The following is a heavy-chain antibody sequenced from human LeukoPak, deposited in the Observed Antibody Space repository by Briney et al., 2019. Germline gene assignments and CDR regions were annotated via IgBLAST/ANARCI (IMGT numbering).Heavy chain of an antibody. J-gene: IGHJ4*02. CDR2: IYHSGST. V-gene: IGHV4-38-2*01. D-gene: IGHD4-11*01. CDR1: GYSITSGYY. CDR3: ARRYSNYFFDY. Sequence: PSETLSLTCAVSGYSITSGYYWAWIRQPPGKGLEWIGNIYHSGSTYYNASFKSRVTISVDTSKNQFSLKLSSVTAADTAVYYCARRYSNYFFDYWGQGTLVTVSS.